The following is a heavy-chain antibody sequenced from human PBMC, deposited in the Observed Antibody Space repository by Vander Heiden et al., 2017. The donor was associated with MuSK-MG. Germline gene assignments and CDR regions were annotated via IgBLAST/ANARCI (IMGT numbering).Heavy chain of an antibody. V-gene: IGHV1-18*01. D-gene: IGHD3-16*02. Sequence: QGLEWMGWISPYSREAKIAQKFQGRVTMTTDTSTKTVYMEVRSLTYDDTAVYFCARDPLGDTHYFDRYSYNYYFDYWGQGTLVTVSS. J-gene: IGHJ4*02. CDR2: ISPYSREA. CDR3: ARDPLGDTHYFDRYSYNYYFDY.